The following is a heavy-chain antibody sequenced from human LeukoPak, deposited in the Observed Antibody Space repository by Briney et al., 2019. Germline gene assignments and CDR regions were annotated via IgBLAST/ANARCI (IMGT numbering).Heavy chain of an antibody. CDR3: AREGSIAVAGTTWYFDL. D-gene: IGHD6-19*01. J-gene: IGHJ2*01. Sequence: GGSLRLSCAASGFTFSSYGMHWVRQAPGKGLEWVSYISSSSSTIYYADSVKGRFTISRDNAKNSLYLQMNSLRAEDTAVYYCAREGSIAVAGTTWYFDLWGRGTLVTVSS. V-gene: IGHV3-48*04. CDR2: ISSSSSTI. CDR1: GFTFSSYG.